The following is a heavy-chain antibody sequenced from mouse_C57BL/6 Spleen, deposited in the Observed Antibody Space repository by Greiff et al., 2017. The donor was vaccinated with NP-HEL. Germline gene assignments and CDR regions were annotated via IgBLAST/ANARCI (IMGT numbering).Heavy chain of an antibody. CDR2: IYPGDGDT. D-gene: IGHD1-1*01. V-gene: IGHV1-82*01. CDR3: ARRELDYYGSSYDYFDY. CDR1: GYAFSSSW. Sequence: VKLVESGPELVKPGASVKISCKASGYAFSSSWMNWVKQRPGKGLEWIGRIYPGDGDTNYNGKFKGKATLTADKSSSTAYMQLSSLTSEDSAVYFCARRELDYYGSSYDYFDYWGQGTTLTVSS. J-gene: IGHJ2*01.